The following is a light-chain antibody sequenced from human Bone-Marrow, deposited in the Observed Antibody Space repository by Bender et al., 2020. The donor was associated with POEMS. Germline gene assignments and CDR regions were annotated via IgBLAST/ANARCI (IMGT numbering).Light chain of an antibody. J-gene: IGLJ1*01. CDR3: SSYTTITTHV. CDR2: DVS. CDR1: SSDVGNYNL. Sequence: HSGLTQPASVSGSLGQSITISCTGTSSDVGNYNLVSWYQQHPGKAPKLMINDVSERPSGISNRFSGSKSGNTASLTISGLQPEDEADYYCSSYTTITTHVFGTGTKVTVL. V-gene: IGLV2-14*02.